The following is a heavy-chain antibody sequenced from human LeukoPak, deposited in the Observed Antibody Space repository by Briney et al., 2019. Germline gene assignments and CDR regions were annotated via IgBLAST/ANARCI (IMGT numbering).Heavy chain of an antibody. D-gene: IGHD2-15*01. V-gene: IGHV3-30*02. J-gene: IGHJ4*02. CDR2: IRYDGSDK. CDR1: GFTFSTYG. CDR3: AKARVVVAATTYCIDY. Sequence: PGGSLRLSCAASGFTFSTYGMYWVRQAPRKGLEWGAFIRYDGSDKYYGASVKGRFTISRDNSKNTLYLQMDSLRAEDTAVYYCAKARVVVAATTYCIDYWGQGTLVTVSS.